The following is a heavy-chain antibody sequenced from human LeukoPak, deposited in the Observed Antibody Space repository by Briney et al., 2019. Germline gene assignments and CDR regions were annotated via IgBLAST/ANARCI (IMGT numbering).Heavy chain of an antibody. J-gene: IGHJ4*02. Sequence: GMSLRLSCAASGFTFSSYAMSWVRQAPGKGLEWVSGLISGGPTYYADSVKGRFTISRDTSQNTLYLQMNSLRAEDTALYYCAKAKDCSAGSCLMRPGYYFDSWGQGTLVTVSS. V-gene: IGHV3-23*01. CDR1: GFTFSSYA. D-gene: IGHD2-15*01. CDR2: LISGGPT. CDR3: AKAKDCSAGSCLMRPGYYFDS.